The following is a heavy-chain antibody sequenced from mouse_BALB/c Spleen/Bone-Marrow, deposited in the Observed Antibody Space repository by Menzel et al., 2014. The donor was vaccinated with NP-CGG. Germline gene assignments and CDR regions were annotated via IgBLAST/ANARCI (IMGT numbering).Heavy chain of an antibody. V-gene: IGHV1S81*02. CDR1: GYTFTSYW. J-gene: IGHJ4*01. Sequence: QVQLQQSGAELVKPGASVKLPCKASGYTFTSYWMHWVKQRPGQGLEWIGEINPSNGRTNYNETFKSKATQTVDKSSTTAYMQLSSLTSDDSAVYYCARYGNYDAMDYWGQGTSVTVSS. D-gene: IGHD2-1*01. CDR3: ARYGNYDAMDY. CDR2: INPSNGRT.